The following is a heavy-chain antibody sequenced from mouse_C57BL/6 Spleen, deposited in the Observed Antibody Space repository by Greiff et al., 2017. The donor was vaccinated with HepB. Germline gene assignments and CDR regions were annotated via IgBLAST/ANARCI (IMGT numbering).Heavy chain of an antibody. CDR2: IDPSDSET. J-gene: IGHJ2*01. V-gene: IGHV1-52*01. CDR1: GYTFTSYW. Sequence: QVQLQQPGAELVRPGSSVKLSCKASGYTFTSYWMHWVKQRPIQGLEWIGNIDPSDSETHYNQKFKDKATLTVDKSSSTAYMQLSSLTSEDSAVYYCARWDYYGSSHFDYWGQGTTLTVSS. CDR3: ARWDYYGSSHFDY. D-gene: IGHD1-1*01.